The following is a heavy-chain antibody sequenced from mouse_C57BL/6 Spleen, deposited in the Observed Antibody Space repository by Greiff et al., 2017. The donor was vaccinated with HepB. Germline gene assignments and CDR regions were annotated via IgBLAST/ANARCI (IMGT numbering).Heavy chain of an antibody. CDR1: GYTFTSYW. V-gene: IGHV1-59*01. CDR2: IDPSDSYT. J-gene: IGHJ2*01. CDR3: ARVPGDY. D-gene: IGHD5-1*01. Sequence: QVQLQQPGAELVRPGTSVKLSCKASGYTFTSYWMHWVKQRPGQGLEWIGVIDPSDSYTNYNQKFKGKATLTVDTSSSTAYMQLSSLTSEDSAVYYCARVPGDYWGQGTTLTVSS.